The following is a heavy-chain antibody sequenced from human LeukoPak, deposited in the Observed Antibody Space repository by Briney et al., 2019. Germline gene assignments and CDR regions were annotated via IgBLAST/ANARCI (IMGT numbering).Heavy chain of an antibody. V-gene: IGHV3-66*01. CDR2: IYSGGSA. CDR1: GFTVSSNY. Sequence: GGSLRLSCAASGFTVSSNYMSWVRQAPGKGLEWVSVIYSGGSAYYADSVKGRFTISRDNSKNTLYLQMNSLRGEDTAVYYCARGFGYSNNYYFDYWGQGTLVTVSS. J-gene: IGHJ4*02. CDR3: ARGFGYSNNYYFDY. D-gene: IGHD6-13*01.